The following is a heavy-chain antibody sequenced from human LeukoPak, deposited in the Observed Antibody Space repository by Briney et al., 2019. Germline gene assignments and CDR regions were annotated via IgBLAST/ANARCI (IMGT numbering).Heavy chain of an antibody. J-gene: IGHJ5*02. CDR1: GGSISSYY. CDR3: ARGPRWFDP. Sequence: SETLSLTCTVSGGSISSYYWSWFRQPPGKGLEWIGYIYYSGSTNYNPSLKSRVTISVDTSKNQFSLKLSSVTAADTAVYYCARGPRWFDPWGQGTLVTVSS. V-gene: IGHV4-59*01. CDR2: IYYSGST.